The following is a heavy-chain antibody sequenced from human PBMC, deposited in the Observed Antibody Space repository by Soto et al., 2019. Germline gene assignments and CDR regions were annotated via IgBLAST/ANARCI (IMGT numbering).Heavy chain of an antibody. CDR2: INHSGST. CDR1: GGSFSGYY. V-gene: IGHV4-34*01. D-gene: IGHD5-18*01. CDR3: ARDRYGNYYHYGMDV. Sequence: SETLSLTCAAFGGSFSGYYWSWIRQPPGKGLEWIGEINHSGSTNHNPSLKSRVTISVDTSKNQFYLNLRSVTAADTAVYYCARDRYGNYYHYGMDVCGQGTTVTVSS. J-gene: IGHJ6*02.